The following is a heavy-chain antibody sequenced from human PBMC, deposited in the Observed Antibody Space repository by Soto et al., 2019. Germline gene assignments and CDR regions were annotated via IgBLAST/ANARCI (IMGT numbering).Heavy chain of an antibody. V-gene: IGHV3-33*01. CDR1: GFAFSGHG. J-gene: IGHJ5*01. Sequence: QVQLVESGGGVVQPGRSLRLSCAASGFAFSGHGMHWVRQAPGKGLEWLAVIVDGGSEDHYADSVRGRFTTSRDNSKNILYLEMNNLRVEDTAVYFCARDDLYEDNGLDSWGQGTLVTVSP. CDR3: ARDDLYEDNGLDS. D-gene: IGHD3-3*01. CDR2: IVDGGSED.